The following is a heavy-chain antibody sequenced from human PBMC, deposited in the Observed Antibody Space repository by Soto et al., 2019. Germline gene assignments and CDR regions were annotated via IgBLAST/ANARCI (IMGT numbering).Heavy chain of an antibody. J-gene: IGHJ4*02. CDR1: GGSISSNNW. Sequence: SETLSLTCAVSGGSISSNNWWTWVRQPPGKGLEWIGEIYHNGSSNYHPSLKSRISISVEKSKNQFSLNLSSMTAADTAVYHCARDVLYSTSRIDSWGQGTLVTVSS. D-gene: IGHD6-6*01. CDR3: ARDVLYSTSRIDS. V-gene: IGHV4-4*02. CDR2: IYHNGSS.